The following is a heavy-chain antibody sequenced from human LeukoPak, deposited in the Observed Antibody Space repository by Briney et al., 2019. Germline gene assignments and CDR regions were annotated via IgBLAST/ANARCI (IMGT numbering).Heavy chain of an antibody. CDR2: MNPNSGNT. J-gene: IGHJ4*02. CDR3: ARDIDTAMVSDY. CDR1: GYTFTSYD. V-gene: IGHV1-8*01. D-gene: IGHD5-18*01. Sequence: GASVKVSCKASGYTFTSYDINWVRQATGQGLEWMGWMNPNSGNTGYAQKFQGRVTMTRNTSISTAYMELSSLRAEDTAVYYCARDIDTAMVSDYWGQGTLVTVSS.